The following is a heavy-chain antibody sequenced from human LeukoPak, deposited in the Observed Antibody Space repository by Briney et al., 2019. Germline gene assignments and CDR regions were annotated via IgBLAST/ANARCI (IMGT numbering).Heavy chain of an antibody. V-gene: IGHV3-15*01. CDR2: IKSKTDGGTT. CDR3: ARGDYSNYGGAFDI. CDR1: GFTFSNAW. D-gene: IGHD4-11*01. Sequence: SGGSLRLSCAASGFTFSNAWMSWVRQAPGKGLEWVGRIKSKTDGGTTDYAAPVKGGFTISRDDSKNTLYLQMNSLKTEDTAVYYCARGDYSNYGGAFDIWGQGTMVTVSS. J-gene: IGHJ3*02.